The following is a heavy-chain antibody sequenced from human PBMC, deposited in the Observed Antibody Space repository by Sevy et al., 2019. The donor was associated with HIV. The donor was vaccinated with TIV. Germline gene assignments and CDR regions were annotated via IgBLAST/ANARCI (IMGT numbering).Heavy chain of an antibody. CDR2: IYYSGST. CDR3: ARDHSRSYYDSWFDP. D-gene: IGHD1-26*01. J-gene: IGHJ5*02. CDR1: GGSVNSDNYY. Sequence: SETLSLTCTVSGGSVNSDNYYWSWIRQPPGKGLKWIGNIYYSGSTNYNPSLKSRVTISVDTSKNQFSLKLSSVTAADTAVYYCARDHSRSYYDSWFDPWGQGTLVTISS. V-gene: IGHV4-61*01.